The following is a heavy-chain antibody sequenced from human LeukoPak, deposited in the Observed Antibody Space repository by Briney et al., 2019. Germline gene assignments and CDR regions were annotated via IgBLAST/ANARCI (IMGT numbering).Heavy chain of an antibody. V-gene: IGHV5-51*01. Sequence: GESLKTSCKGSGYSFTSYWIGWVRPMPGKGLEWMGIIYPGDSDTRYSPSFQGQVTISADKSISTAYLQWSSLKASDTAMYYCARQRITMVRGVIIPPGYWGQGTLVTVSS. D-gene: IGHD3-10*01. CDR3: ARQRITMVRGVIIPPGY. CDR2: IYPGDSDT. CDR1: GYSFTSYW. J-gene: IGHJ4*02.